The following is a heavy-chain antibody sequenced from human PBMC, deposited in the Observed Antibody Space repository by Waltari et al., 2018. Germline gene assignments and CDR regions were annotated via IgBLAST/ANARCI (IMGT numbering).Heavy chain of an antibody. CDR1: GFSLSARGVG. D-gene: IGHD3-3*01. CDR2: IYWDDDK. CDR3: AHVPGIFWSGYPTYYFDY. V-gene: IGHV2-5*02. J-gene: IGHJ4*02. Sequence: QITLKESGPTLVKPTQTLTLTCTFSGFSLSARGVGVAWVRQPPGKAREWLAPIYWDDDKHSSPSLKTRLTITKDTSKNEVVLTMTTMDPVDTATYFCAHVPGIFWSGYPTYYFDYWGQGILVTVPS.